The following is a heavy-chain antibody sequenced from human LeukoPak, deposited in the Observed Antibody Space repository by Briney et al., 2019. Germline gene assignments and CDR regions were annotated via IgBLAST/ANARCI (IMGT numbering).Heavy chain of an antibody. CDR1: GFTFSSYG. V-gene: IGHV3-30*18. D-gene: IGHD6-13*01. Sequence: GGSLRLSCAASGFTFSSYGMHWVRRAPGKGLEWVAVISYDGSNKYYADSVKGRFTISRDNSKNTLYLQMNSLRAEDTAVYYCAKNLAAAGPPVDAFDIWGQGTMVTVSS. CDR3: AKNLAAAGPPVDAFDI. J-gene: IGHJ3*02. CDR2: ISYDGSNK.